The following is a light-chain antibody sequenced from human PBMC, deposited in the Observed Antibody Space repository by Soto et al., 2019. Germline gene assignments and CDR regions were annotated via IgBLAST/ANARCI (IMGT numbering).Light chain of an antibody. CDR1: QSISSW. Sequence: DIQMTQSPSTLSASVGDRVTITCRASQSISSWLAWYQQKPGKAPKLLIYKASSLESGVPSRFSGSGSGTKFTLTISSLQPDDFATYYCQQYNTYPLTFGGGTKV. V-gene: IGKV1-5*03. CDR2: KAS. CDR3: QQYNTYPLT. J-gene: IGKJ4*01.